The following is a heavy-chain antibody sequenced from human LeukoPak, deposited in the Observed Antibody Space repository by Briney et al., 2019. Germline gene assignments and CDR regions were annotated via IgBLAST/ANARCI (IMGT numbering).Heavy chain of an antibody. D-gene: IGHD6-19*01. V-gene: IGHV3-48*03. CDR3: AREVTWLATGFDY. Sequence: SGGSLRLSCAASGFTFSNYEMHWVRQAPGKGLEWVSYISSSGSDIYYADSVKGRSTISRDNAKNSLYLHMNSLRAEDTAVYYCAREVTWLATGFDYWGQGTLVTVSS. CDR2: ISSSGSDI. CDR1: GFTFSNYE. J-gene: IGHJ4*02.